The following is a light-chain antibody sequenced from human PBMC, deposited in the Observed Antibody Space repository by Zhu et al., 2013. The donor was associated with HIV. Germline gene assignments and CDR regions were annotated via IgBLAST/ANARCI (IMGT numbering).Light chain of an antibody. J-gene: IGKJ1*01. CDR2: DAS. CDR3: QQYFSLWT. V-gene: IGKV1-13*02. Sequence: AIQLTQSPSSLSASVGDRVTITCRASQGISSALAWYQQKPGKTPKLLIYDASSLESGVPSRFSGSGSGTDFTLTISSLKPDDFATYYCQQYFSLWTFGQGTKVDFK. CDR1: QGISSA.